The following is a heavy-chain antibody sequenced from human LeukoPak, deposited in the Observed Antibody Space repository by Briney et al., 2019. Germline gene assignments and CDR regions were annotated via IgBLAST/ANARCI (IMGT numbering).Heavy chain of an antibody. CDR1: GFPFSDNY. V-gene: IGHV3-11*01. CDR2: ISSSGRTV. CDR3: ARGHWYPDL. Sequence: KPGGSLRLSCVVSGFPFSDNYMTWIRQAPGKGLEWVSYISSSGRTVYYADSVKGRFTISRDNAKNSLYLQMNSLRVEDTAVYYCARGHWYPDLWGRGTLVTVSS. J-gene: IGHJ2*01.